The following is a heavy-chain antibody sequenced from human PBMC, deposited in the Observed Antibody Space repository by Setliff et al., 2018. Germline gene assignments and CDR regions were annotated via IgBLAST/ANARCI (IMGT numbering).Heavy chain of an antibody. Sequence: GGSLRLSCAASGFNFNLYNMNWVRQAPGKGLEWVSYIISSSLTIHYADSVRGRFTVSRDNARNSLYLQMNNLRAEDMAVYYCARSENCYATHCSPYDYWGQGALVTVSS. V-gene: IGHV3-48*01. D-gene: IGHD2-15*01. CDR1: GFNFNLYN. CDR2: IISSSLTI. CDR3: ARSENCYATHCSPYDY. J-gene: IGHJ4*02.